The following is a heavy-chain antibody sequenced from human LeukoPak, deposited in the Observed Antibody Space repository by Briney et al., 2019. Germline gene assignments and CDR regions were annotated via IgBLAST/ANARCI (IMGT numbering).Heavy chain of an antibody. CDR1: GFTFSNFA. V-gene: IGHV3-23*01. D-gene: IGHD5-24*01. CDR3: AKGMLVATTNFDY. CDR2: FSGRTTNT. Sequence: GGSLRLSCAASGFTFSNFAMTWISQAPGKGLEWVSTFSGRTTNTYYADSVKGRFTISRHNSENTLYLQMNSLRAEDTAVYYCAKGMLVATTNFDYWGQGALVTVSS. J-gene: IGHJ4*02.